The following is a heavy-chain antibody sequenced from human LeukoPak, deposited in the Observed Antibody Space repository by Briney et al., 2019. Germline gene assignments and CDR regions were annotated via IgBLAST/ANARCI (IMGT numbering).Heavy chain of an antibody. CDR3: AREWAKVAGLDY. CDR2: ISSSGSTI. CDR1: GFTFSSYW. V-gene: IGHV3-48*04. Sequence: GGSLRLSCAASGFTFSSYWMSWIRQAPGKGLEWVSYISSSGSTIYYADSVKGRFTISRDNAKNSLYLQMNSLRAEDTAVYYCAREWAKVAGLDYWGQGTLVTVSS. D-gene: IGHD6-19*01. J-gene: IGHJ4*02.